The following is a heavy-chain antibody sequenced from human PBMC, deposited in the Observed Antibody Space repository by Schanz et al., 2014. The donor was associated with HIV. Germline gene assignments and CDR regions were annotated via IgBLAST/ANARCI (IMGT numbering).Heavy chain of an antibody. J-gene: IGHJ4*02. CDR1: GFTFSSYG. CDR2: IWYDGSNK. CDR3: ARGNAVAGYDY. D-gene: IGHD6-19*01. V-gene: IGHV3-33*01. Sequence: VQLVESGGGLVKPGGSLRLSCAVSGFTFSSYGMHWVRQAPGKGLEWVAVIWYDGSNKYYADSVKGRFTISRDNSKNTLYLQMNSLRAEDTAMYYCARGNAVAGYDYWGQGTLVTVSS.